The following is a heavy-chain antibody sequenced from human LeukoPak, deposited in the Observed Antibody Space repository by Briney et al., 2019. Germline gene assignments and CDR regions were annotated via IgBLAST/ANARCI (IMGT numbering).Heavy chain of an antibody. CDR2: INHSGST. Sequence: PSETLSLTCAVYGGSFSGYYWSWIRQPPGKGLEWIGEINHSGSTNYNPSLKSRVTISVDTSKNQFSLKLSSVTAADTAVYYCARGRRYQLLSSSPRRHLHVPEHYFCYWGQGTLVTVSS. CDR3: ARGRRYQLLSSSPRRHLHVPEHYFCY. CDR1: GGSFSGYY. V-gene: IGHV4-34*01. J-gene: IGHJ4*02. D-gene: IGHD2-2*01.